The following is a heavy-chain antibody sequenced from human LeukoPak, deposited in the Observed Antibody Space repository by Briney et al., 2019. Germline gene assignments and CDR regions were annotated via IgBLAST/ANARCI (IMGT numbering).Heavy chain of an antibody. D-gene: IGHD3-22*01. V-gene: IGHV1-69*13. CDR1: VGTFSTYA. J-gene: IGHJ4*02. CDR3: ARSIRNVGDSRGFRFYC. Sequence: PVRVSCTPSVGTFSTYAICWVRQAPGQGLEWRGGIIPIFGTANHTQKFQGRVTITPDQSKSTAYVELSSVRSEDTDVDYCARSIRNVGDSRGFRFYCWGQGALVTVSS. CDR2: IIPIFGTA.